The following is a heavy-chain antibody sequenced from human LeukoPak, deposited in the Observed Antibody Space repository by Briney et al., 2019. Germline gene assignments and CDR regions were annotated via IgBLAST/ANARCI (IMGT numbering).Heavy chain of an antibody. CDR2: LCYSGST. CDR3: ARSEEFGGYFDY. CDR1: GGSISSYY. J-gene: IGHJ4*02. Sequence: SETLSLTCTVSGGSISSYYWSWIRQPRGKGLEWIGYLCYSGSTNYNPSLKSRVTISVDTSKNQYSLKLSSVTAADTAVYCCARSEEFGGYFDYWGQGTLVTVSS. V-gene: IGHV4-59*01. D-gene: IGHD3-16*01.